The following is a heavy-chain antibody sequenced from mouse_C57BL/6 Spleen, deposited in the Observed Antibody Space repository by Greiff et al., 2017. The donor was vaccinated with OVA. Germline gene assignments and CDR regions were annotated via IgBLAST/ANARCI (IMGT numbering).Heavy chain of an antibody. CDR3: ARGGYYGSHWYFDV. V-gene: IGHV3-6*01. CDR1: GYSITSGYY. J-gene: IGHJ1*03. Sequence: EESGPGLVKPSQSLSLTCSVTGYSITSGYYWNWIRQFPGNKLEWMGYISYDGSNNYNPSPKNRISITRDTSKNQFFLKLNSVTTEDTATYYCARGGYYGSHWYFDVWGTGTTVTVSS. CDR2: ISYDGSN. D-gene: IGHD1-1*01.